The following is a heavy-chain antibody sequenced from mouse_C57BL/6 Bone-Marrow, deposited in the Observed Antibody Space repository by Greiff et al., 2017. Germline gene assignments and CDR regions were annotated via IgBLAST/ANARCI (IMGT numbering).Heavy chain of an antibody. J-gene: IGHJ3*01. CDR3: ARGHYYGSSYVTWFAY. V-gene: IGHV1-7*01. Sequence: VQLQQSGAELAKPGASVKLCCKASGYTFTSYWMHWVKQRPGQGLEWIGYINPSSGYTKYNQKFKDKATLTADKSSSTAYMQLSSLTYEDSAVYYCARGHYYGSSYVTWFAYWGQGTLVTVSA. CDR2: INPSSGYT. D-gene: IGHD1-1*01. CDR1: GYTFTSYW.